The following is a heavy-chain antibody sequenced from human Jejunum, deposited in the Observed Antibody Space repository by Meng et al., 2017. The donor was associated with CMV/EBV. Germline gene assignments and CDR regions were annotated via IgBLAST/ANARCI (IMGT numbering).Heavy chain of an antibody. Sequence: CPVSGASISSSYWSWIRQPPGEGLEWIGYIYYSGSTNYTPSLKSRVTISVDTSKNQFSLKLSSVTAADTAVYYCARNKAGNWFDPWGQGTLVTVSS. CDR2: IYYSGST. D-gene: IGHD1/OR15-1a*01. CDR1: GASISSSY. CDR3: ARNKAGNWFDP. J-gene: IGHJ5*02. V-gene: IGHV4-59*01.